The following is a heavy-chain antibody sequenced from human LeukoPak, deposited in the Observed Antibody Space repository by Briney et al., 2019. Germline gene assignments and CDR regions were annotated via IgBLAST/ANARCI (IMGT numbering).Heavy chain of an antibody. CDR1: GFTVSNNY. D-gene: IGHD6-13*01. CDR3: ARDLSGAAAGTEAFDI. J-gene: IGHJ3*02. CDR2: IYSGGNT. Sequence: GGSLRLSCAASGFTVSNNYMYWVRQAPGKGPEWVSVIYSGGNTYYADSVKDRFSISRDSSKNTVNLQMNSLRAEDTAVYYCARDLSGAAAGTEAFDIWGQGTMVTVSS. V-gene: IGHV3-66*01.